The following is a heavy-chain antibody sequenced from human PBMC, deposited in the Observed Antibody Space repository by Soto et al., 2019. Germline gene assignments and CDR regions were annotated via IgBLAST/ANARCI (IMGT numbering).Heavy chain of an antibody. D-gene: IGHD2-2*01. CDR3: ARDLGYCSSTSCYPGLDY. CDR2: IWYDGSNK. CDR1: GFTFSSYG. V-gene: IGHV3-33*01. J-gene: IGHJ4*02. Sequence: GGSLRLSCAACGFTFSSYGMHWVRQAPGKGLEWVAVIWYDGSNKYYADSVKGRFTISRDNSKNTLYLQMNSLRAEDTAVYYCARDLGYCSSTSCYPGLDYWGQGTLVTVS.